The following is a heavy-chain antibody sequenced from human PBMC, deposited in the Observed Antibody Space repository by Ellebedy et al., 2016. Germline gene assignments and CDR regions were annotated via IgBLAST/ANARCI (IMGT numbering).Heavy chain of an antibody. CDR2: IIPIFGTA. CDR1: GGTFSSYA. CDR3: ARGFSEPYYYGMDV. Sequence: SVKVSXXASGGTFSSYAISWVRQAPGQGLEWMGGIIPIFGTANYAQKFQGRVTITADESTSTAYMELSSLRSEDTAVYYCARGFSEPYYYGMDVWGQGTTVTVSS. D-gene: IGHD3-10*01. J-gene: IGHJ6*02. V-gene: IGHV1-69*13.